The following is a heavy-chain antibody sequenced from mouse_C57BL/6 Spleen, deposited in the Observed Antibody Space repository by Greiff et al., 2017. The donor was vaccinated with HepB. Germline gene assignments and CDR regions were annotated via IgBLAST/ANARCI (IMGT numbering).Heavy chain of an antibody. V-gene: IGHV1-4*01. CDR2: INPSSGYT. Sequence: VQLQQSGAELARPGASVKMSCKASGYTFTSYTMHWVKQRPGQGLEWIGYINPSSGYTKYNQKFKDKATLTADKSSSTAYMQLSSLTSEDSAVDYCARDRDLDYWGQGTTLTVAS. D-gene: IGHD3-3*01. J-gene: IGHJ2*01. CDR3: ARDRDLDY. CDR1: GYTFTSYT.